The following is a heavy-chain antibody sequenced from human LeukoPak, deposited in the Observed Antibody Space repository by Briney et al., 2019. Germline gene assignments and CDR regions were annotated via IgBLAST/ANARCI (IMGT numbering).Heavy chain of an antibody. CDR2: IHYSGNT. D-gene: IGHD3-22*01. J-gene: IGHJ4*02. Sequence: PSETLSLTCTVPGGSISRSSHYWGWIRQPPGKGLEWIGSIHYSGNTYYNPSLKSRVTISVDTSKNQFSLKLSSVTAADTAVYYCARGHDSSGYRRWALNLIDYWGQGTLVTVSS. V-gene: IGHV4-39*07. CDR3: ARGHDSSGYRRWALNLIDY. CDR1: GGSISRSSHY.